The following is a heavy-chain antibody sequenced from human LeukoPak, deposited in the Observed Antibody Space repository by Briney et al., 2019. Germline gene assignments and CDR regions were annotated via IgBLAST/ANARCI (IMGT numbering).Heavy chain of an antibody. Sequence: GESLKVSCKASGYTFTGYYMHWVRQAPGQGLEWMGWINPNSGGTNYAQKFQGRVTMTRDTSISTAYMELSRLRSDDTAVYYCARDRDSSGYADLVDYWGQGTLVTVSS. CDR2: INPNSGGT. CDR3: ARDRDSSGYADLVDY. J-gene: IGHJ4*02. D-gene: IGHD3-22*01. V-gene: IGHV1-2*02. CDR1: GYTFTGYY.